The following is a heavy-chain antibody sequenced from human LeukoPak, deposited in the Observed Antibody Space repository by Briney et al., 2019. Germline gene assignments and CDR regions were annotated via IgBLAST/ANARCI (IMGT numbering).Heavy chain of an antibody. Sequence: ASVKVSCKASGYTFTSYYMHWVRQAPGQGLEWMGIINPSGGSTSYAQKFQGRVTMTRDTSTSTVYMELSSLRSEDTAVYYCARALYYDSSGYYAKALNTLDYWGQGTLVTVSS. D-gene: IGHD3-22*01. V-gene: IGHV1-46*01. CDR1: GYTFTSYY. CDR3: ARALYYDSSGYYAKALNTLDY. CDR2: INPSGGST. J-gene: IGHJ4*02.